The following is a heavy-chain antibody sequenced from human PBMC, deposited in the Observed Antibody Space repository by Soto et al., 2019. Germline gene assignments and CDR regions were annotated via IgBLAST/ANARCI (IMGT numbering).Heavy chain of an antibody. CDR3: AKSPDAFDI. CDR1: GVTLSAYA. V-gene: IGHV3-30-3*01. Sequence: PGGSLRLSCAASGVTLSAYAMYWVRQAPGKGLECVAVISYDGSNKFYSVSVKGRFTISRDNSKNTLYLDMNSLRTEDTAVYYCAKSPDAFDIWGQGTMVTVSS. CDR2: ISYDGSNK. J-gene: IGHJ3*02.